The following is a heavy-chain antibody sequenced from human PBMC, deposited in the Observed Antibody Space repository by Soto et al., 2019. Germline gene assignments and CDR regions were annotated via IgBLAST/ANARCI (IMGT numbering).Heavy chain of an antibody. CDR2: ISYTGST. CDR1: GGSINYYY. V-gene: IGHV4-59*01. D-gene: IGHD3-10*01. CDR3: ARVNSGDYYYAIDV. Sequence: QVQLQESGPGLVKPSETLSLTCTVSGGSINYYYWSWIRQPPGKGLEWIGYISYTGSTNYNASLKRSITISVDPSKRESTLTLTSVAEAATALYSGARVNSGDYYYAIDVGGQGTTGTVS. J-gene: IGHJ6*02.